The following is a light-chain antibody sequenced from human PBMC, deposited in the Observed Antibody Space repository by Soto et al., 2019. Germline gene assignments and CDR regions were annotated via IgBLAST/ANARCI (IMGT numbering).Light chain of an antibody. Sequence: QSVLTQPPSVSGAPGQRVTISCSGTSSSIGEGYEVHWYHQLPGTAPKLVVSGNGNRPSGVPDRLSASKSGTSASLAITGLPAEDEGHYYCQFYDKRLTAYVFGTGTKVTVL. V-gene: IGLV1-40*01. J-gene: IGLJ1*01. CDR2: GNG. CDR3: QFYDKRLTAYV. CDR1: SSSIGEGYE.